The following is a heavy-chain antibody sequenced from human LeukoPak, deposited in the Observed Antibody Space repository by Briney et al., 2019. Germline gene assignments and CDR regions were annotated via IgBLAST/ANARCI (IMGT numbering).Heavy chain of an antibody. CDR1: GGTFSSYA. D-gene: IGHD5-12*01. CDR3: ARDSIHRDGYNS. Sequence: ASVKVSCKASGGTFSSYAISWVRQAPGQGLEWMGWINPNSGGTNYAQKFQGRVTMTRDTSISTAYMELSRLRSDDTAVYYCARDSIHRDGYNSRGQGTLVTVSS. V-gene: IGHV1-2*02. CDR2: INPNSGGT. J-gene: IGHJ4*02.